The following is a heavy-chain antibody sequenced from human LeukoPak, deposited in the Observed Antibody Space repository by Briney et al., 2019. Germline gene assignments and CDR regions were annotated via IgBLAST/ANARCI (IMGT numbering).Heavy chain of an antibody. Sequence: SETLSLTCAVYGGSFSGYYWSWIRQPPGKGLEWIGEINHSGSTNYNPSLKSRVTISVDTSKNQFSLKLSSVTAADTAVYYCARFRSPDAFDMWGQGTMVAVSS. CDR3: ARFRSPDAFDM. V-gene: IGHV4-34*01. J-gene: IGHJ3*02. CDR1: GGSFSGYY. CDR2: INHSGST.